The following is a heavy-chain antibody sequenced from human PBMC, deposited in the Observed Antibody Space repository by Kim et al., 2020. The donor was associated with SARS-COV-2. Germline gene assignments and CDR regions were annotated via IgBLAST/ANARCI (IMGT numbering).Heavy chain of an antibody. J-gene: IGHJ4*02. V-gene: IGHV3-21*01. CDR3: ASTPAY. D-gene: IGHD4-4*01. Sequence: SCSSYIYYADSVKGRFTISRDNAKNSLYLQMNSLRAEDTAVYYCASTPAYWGQGTLVTVSS. CDR2: SCSSYI.